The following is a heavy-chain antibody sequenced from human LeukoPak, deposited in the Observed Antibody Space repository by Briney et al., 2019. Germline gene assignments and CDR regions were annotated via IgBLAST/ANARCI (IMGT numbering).Heavy chain of an antibody. D-gene: IGHD2-2*02. CDR3: ARDSSGEVVVPAAIPPPSPWGDYYYMDV. V-gene: IGHV1-69*13. CDR2: IIPIFGTA. CDR1: GGTFSSYA. Sequence: SVKVSCEASGGTFSSYAISWVRQAPGQGLEWMGGIIPIFGTANYAQKFQGRVTITADESTSTAYMELSSLRSEDTAVYYCARDSSGEVVVPAAIPPPSPWGDYYYMDVWGKGTTVTVSS. J-gene: IGHJ6*03.